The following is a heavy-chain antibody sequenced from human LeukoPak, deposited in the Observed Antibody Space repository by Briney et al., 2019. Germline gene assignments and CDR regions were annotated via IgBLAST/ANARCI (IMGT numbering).Heavy chain of an antibody. CDR1: GFTFSNYG. J-gene: IGHJ4*02. Sequence: GGSLRLSCAASGFTFSNYGMNWVRQAPGKGLEWVSSISSSSSYIYYADSVKGRFTISRDNAKNSLYLQMNSLRAEDTAVYYCARADWDTAMIDYWGQGTLVTVSS. D-gene: IGHD5-18*01. V-gene: IGHV3-21*01. CDR3: ARADWDTAMIDY. CDR2: ISSSSSYI.